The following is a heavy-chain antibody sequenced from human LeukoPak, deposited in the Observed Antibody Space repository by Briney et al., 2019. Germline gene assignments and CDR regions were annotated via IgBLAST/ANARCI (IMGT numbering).Heavy chain of an antibody. Sequence: GGSLRLSCAASGFTFSNHSMNWVRQAPGKGLEWVSYISSSARYYAGSVKGRFTISRDNAKNSLYLQMNSLRAEDTALYHCVRALYYDFWSGSPDDAFDIWGQGTMVTVSS. J-gene: IGHJ3*02. CDR1: GFTFSNHS. CDR2: ISSSAR. D-gene: IGHD3-3*01. CDR3: VRALYYDFWSGSPDDAFDI. V-gene: IGHV3-48*04.